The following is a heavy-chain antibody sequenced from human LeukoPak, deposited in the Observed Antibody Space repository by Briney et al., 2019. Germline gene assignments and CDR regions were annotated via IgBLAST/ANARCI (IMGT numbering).Heavy chain of an antibody. CDR3: AKGAYDYIEIGYFDS. CDR1: GFTFSDYY. J-gene: IGHJ4*02. V-gene: IGHV3-11*01. Sequence: PGGSLRLSCAASGFTFSDYYMSWIRQAPGKGLEWVSYISSSGGTRHYADSVKGRFTISRDNVKKSLYLQMNSLRAEDTATYYCAKGAYDYIEIGYFDSWGQGTRVTVSS. D-gene: IGHD5-12*01. CDR2: ISSSGGTR.